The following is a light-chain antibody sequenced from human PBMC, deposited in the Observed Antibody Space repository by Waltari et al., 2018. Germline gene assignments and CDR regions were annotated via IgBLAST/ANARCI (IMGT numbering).Light chain of an antibody. V-gene: IGLV4-69*01. CDR1: SGHITNV. CDR2: VNSDGSH. CDR3: ETGGHGTWV. Sequence: QLVLTQSPSASASLGASVKLTCTLSSGHITNVIAWHQQQPGKGPRSLMKVNSDGSHRKGDDIPDRFAGSGSGPERYLTISSLQSEDEADYYCETGGHGTWVFGGGTKLTVL. J-gene: IGLJ3*02.